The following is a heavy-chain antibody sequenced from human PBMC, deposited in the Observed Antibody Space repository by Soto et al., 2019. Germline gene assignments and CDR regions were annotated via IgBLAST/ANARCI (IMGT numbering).Heavy chain of an antibody. CDR1: GASTSSRTYY. V-gene: IGHV4-31*03. CDR3: ARVELGGLLNALDI. D-gene: IGHD1-26*01. Sequence: SETLSLTCIVSGASTSSRTYYWSWIRQHPGKSLEWIGYIYFSGSTFYNESLKSRVTISVDTSKNQFSLKLSSVTAADTAVYYCARVELGGLLNALDIWGQGTMVTV. J-gene: IGHJ3*02. CDR2: IYFSGST.